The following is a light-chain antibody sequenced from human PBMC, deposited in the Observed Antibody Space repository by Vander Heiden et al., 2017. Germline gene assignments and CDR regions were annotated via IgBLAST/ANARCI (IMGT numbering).Light chain of an antibody. CDR2: SAS. CDR3: LQDDNYPWT. CDR1: QGIRSD. V-gene: IGKV1-6*01. J-gene: IGKJ1*01. Sequence: AVQMTQSPSSLSASVGDRDTITCRASQGIRSDLSWYQQKPGQAPKLLIYSASSLQSGVPSRFSGSGSGTDFTLTISSLQSEDFATYYCLQDDNYPWTFGQGTKVETK.